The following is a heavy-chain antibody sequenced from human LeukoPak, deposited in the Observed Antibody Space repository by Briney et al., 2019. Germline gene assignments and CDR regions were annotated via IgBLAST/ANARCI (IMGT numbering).Heavy chain of an antibody. D-gene: IGHD3-10*01. V-gene: IGHV4-39*01. CDR3: ARSPYYYGSGSYNFDY. J-gene: IGHJ4*02. CDR1: GGSIRSSYYY. CDR2: IYDSGST. Sequence: PSETLSLTCTVSGGSIRSSYYYWGWIRQPPGKGLEWIGSIYDSGSTYYNPSLKSRVTISVDTSKNQFSLKLNSVTAADTAVYYCARSPYYYGSGSYNFDYWGQGTLVTVSS.